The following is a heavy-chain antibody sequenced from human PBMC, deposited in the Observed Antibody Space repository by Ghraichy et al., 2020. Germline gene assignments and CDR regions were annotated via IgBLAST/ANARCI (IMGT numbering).Heavy chain of an antibody. V-gene: IGHV3-48*01. Sequence: GESLNISCEGSGFSFSDYSMIWVRLTPRKALEWVSYITGSSITIFYTDSVKGRFTISRDNAKNSLYLQMNSLRAEDTAVYYYARLPLPRRAAVGDWYFDLWGRGTLVTVSS. CDR3: ARLPLPRRAAVGDWYFDL. CDR2: ITGSSITI. J-gene: IGHJ2*01. D-gene: IGHD6-13*01. CDR1: GFSFSDYS.